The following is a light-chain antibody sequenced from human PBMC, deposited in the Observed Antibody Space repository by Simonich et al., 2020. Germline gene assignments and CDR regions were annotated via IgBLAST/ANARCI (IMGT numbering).Light chain of an antibody. CDR3: QTWGTGIVV. Sequence: QLVLTQSPSASASLGASVKLTCTLSSGHSSYAIAWPQQQPEQGPRYLMKLNSDGSHSKGDWIPDRFSGSSSGAERYLTISSLQSEDEADYYCQTWGTGIVVFGGGTKLTVL. V-gene: IGLV4-69*01. CDR2: LNSDGSH. CDR1: SGHSSYA. J-gene: IGLJ2*01.